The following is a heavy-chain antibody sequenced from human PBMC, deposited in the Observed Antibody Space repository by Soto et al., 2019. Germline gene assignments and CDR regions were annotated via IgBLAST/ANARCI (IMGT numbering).Heavy chain of an antibody. CDR1: GFSLSTSGVG. Sequence: SGPTLVNPTQTLTLTCTFSGFSLSTSGVGVGWIRQPPGKALEWLALIYWNDDKRYSPSLKSRLTITKDTSKNQVVLTMTNMDPVDTATYYCARFGSYSSNLYYFDYWGQGTLVTVSS. CDR2: IYWNDDK. J-gene: IGHJ4*02. CDR3: ARFGSYSSNLYYFDY. V-gene: IGHV2-5*01. D-gene: IGHD6-13*01.